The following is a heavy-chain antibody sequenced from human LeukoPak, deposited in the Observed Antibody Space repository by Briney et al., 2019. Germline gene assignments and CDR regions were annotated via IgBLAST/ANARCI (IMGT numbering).Heavy chain of an antibody. V-gene: IGHV3-30*04. CDR2: ISYDGSDK. CDR3: AKDAVATPQIDY. D-gene: IGHD2-15*01. CDR1: GFTFSSYA. J-gene: IGHJ4*02. Sequence: GGSLRPSCAASGFTFSSYAMHWVRQAPGKGLEWVAVISYDGSDKYYADSVKGRFTISRDNSKNTLYLQMNSLRAEDTAVYYCAKDAVATPQIDYWGQGALVTVSS.